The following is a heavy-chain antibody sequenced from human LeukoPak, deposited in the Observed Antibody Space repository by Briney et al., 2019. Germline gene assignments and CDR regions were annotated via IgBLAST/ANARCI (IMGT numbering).Heavy chain of an antibody. V-gene: IGHV3-64D*06. D-gene: IGHD3-10*01. CDR3: VKDALWFGESIGGDFDY. Sequence: PGGSLRLSCSASGFTFSSYAMHWVRQAPGKGLEYVSAISSNGGSTYYADSVKGRFTISRDNPKNTLYLQMSSLRAEDTAVYYCVKDALWFGESIGGDFDYWGQGTLVTVSS. J-gene: IGHJ4*02. CDR1: GFTFSSYA. CDR2: ISSNGGST.